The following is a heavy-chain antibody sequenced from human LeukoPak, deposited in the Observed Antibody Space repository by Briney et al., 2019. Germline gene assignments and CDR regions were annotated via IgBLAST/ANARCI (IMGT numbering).Heavy chain of an antibody. CDR2: IIPIFGTA. D-gene: IGHD3-10*01. J-gene: IGHJ4*02. Sequence: GASVKVSCKASGGTFSSYAISWVRQAPGQGLEWMGGIIPIFGTANYAQKFQGRVTITADESTSTAYMELSSLRSEDTAVYYCARFMVRGVIITPPDYWGQGTLVTVSS. CDR1: GGTFSSYA. CDR3: ARFMVRGVIITPPDY. V-gene: IGHV1-69*13.